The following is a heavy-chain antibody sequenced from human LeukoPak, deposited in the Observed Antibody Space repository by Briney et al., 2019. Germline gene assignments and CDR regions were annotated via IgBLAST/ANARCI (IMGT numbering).Heavy chain of an antibody. CDR3: AKDGGHLAYYDSSGYSQYFDY. D-gene: IGHD3-22*01. CDR1: GFTFSSYA. J-gene: IGHJ4*02. V-gene: IGHV3-23*01. CDR2: ISGSGGST. Sequence: GGSLRLSCAASGFTFSSYAVSWVRQAPGKGLEWVSAISGSGGSTYYADSVKGRFTISRDNSKNTLYLQMNSLRAEDTAVYYCAKDGGHLAYYDSSGYSQYFDYWGQGTLVTVSS.